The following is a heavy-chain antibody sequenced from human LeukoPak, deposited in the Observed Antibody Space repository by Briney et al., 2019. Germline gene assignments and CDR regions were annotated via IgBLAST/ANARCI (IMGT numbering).Heavy chain of an antibody. V-gene: IGHV4-4*07. J-gene: IGHJ4*02. CDR1: GGSISSYY. Sequence: SETLSLTCTVSGGSISSYYWSWIRQPAGKGLEWIGRIYTSGSTNYNPSLKSRATMSVDTSKNQFSLKLSSVTAADTAVYYCAREEGREEYSSGWYIDYWGQGTLVTVSS. CDR2: IYTSGST. D-gene: IGHD6-19*01. CDR3: AREEGREEYSSGWYIDY.